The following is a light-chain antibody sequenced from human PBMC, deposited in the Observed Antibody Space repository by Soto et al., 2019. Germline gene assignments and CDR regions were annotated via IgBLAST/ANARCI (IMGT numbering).Light chain of an antibody. CDR1: SSNIGSFYD. J-gene: IGLJ2*01. CDR2: GDN. Sequence: QSVLTQPPSVSGAPGQRVTIPCTGSSSNIGSFYDVHWYQQLPGTVPKLLIYGDNNRPSGVPDRFSGSKSGTSASLAITGLQDDDEADYYCPYYDNSLSHVVFGAGTKLTVL. V-gene: IGLV1-40*01. CDR3: PYYDNSLSHVV.